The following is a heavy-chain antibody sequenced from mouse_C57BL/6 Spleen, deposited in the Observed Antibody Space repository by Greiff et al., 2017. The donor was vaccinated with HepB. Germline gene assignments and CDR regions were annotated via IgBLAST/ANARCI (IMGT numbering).Heavy chain of an antibody. Sequence: VQLKQSGAELVKPGASVKLSCTASGFNIKDYYMHWVKQRTEQGLEWIGRIDPEDGETKYAPKFQGKATITADTSSNTAYLHLSSLTSEDTAVYYCAYYYGSSSLYFDYWGQGTTLTVSS. V-gene: IGHV14-2*01. CDR1: GFNIKDYY. J-gene: IGHJ2*01. CDR3: AYYYGSSSLYFDY. D-gene: IGHD1-1*01. CDR2: IDPEDGET.